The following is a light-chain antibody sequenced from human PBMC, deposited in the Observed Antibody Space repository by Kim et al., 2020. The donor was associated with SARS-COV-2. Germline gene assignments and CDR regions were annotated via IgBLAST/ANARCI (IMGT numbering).Light chain of an antibody. CDR3: SSYADSSNFV. Sequence: GQSVTISCTGTRGGVGGYIYVSWDQQHPGKAPKLMISEVSKRPTGGPDRFSGSKSGSTASLTVSGLQAEDEAEYYCSSYADSSNFVFGTGTKVTVL. J-gene: IGLJ1*01. CDR1: RGGVGGYIY. V-gene: IGLV2-8*01. CDR2: EVS.